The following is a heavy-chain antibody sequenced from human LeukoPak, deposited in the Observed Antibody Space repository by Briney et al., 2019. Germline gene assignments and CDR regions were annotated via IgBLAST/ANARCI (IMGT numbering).Heavy chain of an antibody. CDR2: INHSGST. D-gene: IGHD2-15*01. J-gene: IGHJ3*02. Sequence: SETLSLTCAVYGGSFSGYYWSWIRQPPGKGLEWIGEINHSGSTNYNPSLKSRVTISVDTSKNQFSLKLSSVTAADTAVYYCARGRKVVAAWDAFDIWGQGTMVTVPS. V-gene: IGHV4-34*01. CDR1: GGSFSGYY. CDR3: ARGRKVVAAWDAFDI.